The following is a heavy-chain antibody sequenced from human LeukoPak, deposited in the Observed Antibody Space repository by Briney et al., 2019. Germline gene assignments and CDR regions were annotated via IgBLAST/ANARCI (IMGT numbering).Heavy chain of an antibody. Sequence: PSETLSLTCAVYGGSFSGYYWSWIRQPPGKGLEWIGEINHSGSTNYNPSLKSRVTISVDKSKNQFSLKLSSVTAADTAVYYCARDLSVHYDILTGYYSGRYYYYGMDVWGQGTTVTVSS. D-gene: IGHD3-9*01. CDR2: INHSGST. CDR1: GGSFSGYY. V-gene: IGHV4-34*01. J-gene: IGHJ6*02. CDR3: ARDLSVHYDILTGYYSGRYYYYGMDV.